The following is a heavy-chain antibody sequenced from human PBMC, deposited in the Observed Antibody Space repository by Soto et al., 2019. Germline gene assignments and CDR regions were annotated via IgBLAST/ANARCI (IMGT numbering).Heavy chain of an antibody. Sequence: SETLSLTCTVSGGSISSGGYYWSWIRQHPGKGLEWIGYIYYSGSTYYNPSLKSRVTISVDTSKNQFSLKLSSVTAADTAVYYCARDGGGYYAFDIRGQGTMVTVSS. CDR1: GGSISSGGYY. CDR2: IYYSGST. CDR3: ARDGGGYYAFDI. J-gene: IGHJ3*02. V-gene: IGHV4-31*03. D-gene: IGHD1-26*01.